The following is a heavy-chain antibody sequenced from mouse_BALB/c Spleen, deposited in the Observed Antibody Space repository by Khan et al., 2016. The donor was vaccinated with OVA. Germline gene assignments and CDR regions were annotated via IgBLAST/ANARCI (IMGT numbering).Heavy chain of an antibody. CDR3: AKEDYGSSSFDY. D-gene: IGHD1-1*01. V-gene: IGHV2-6-5*01. CDR1: GFSFTDYG. Sequence: QVQLKQSGPGLVAPSQSLSITCTVSGFSFTDYGVSWIRQPPGKGLEWLGAIWGGGSTYYNSALKSRLSISKDNSKSQVFLKMNSLQIDDTAMYYCAKEDYGSSSFDYWGQGTTLTVSS. CDR2: IWGGGST. J-gene: IGHJ2*01.